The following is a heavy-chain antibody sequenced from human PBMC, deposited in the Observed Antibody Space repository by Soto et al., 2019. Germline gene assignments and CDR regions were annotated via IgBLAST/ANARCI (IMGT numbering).Heavy chain of an antibody. CDR1: GYTFTSYG. J-gene: IGHJ4*02. Sequence: ASVKVSCKASGYTFTSYGISWVRQAPGQRLEWMGWINAGNGNTNYAQKLLGRVTMTTDTSTSTAYMELRSLRSDDTAVYYCAREFIFDYWGQGTLVTVSS. CDR3: AREFIFDY. V-gene: IGHV1-18*01. CDR2: INAGNGNT.